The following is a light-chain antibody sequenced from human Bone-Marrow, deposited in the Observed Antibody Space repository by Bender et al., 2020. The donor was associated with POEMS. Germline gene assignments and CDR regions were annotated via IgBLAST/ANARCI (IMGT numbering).Light chain of an antibody. CDR3: SSYVNQNIAI. J-gene: IGLJ2*01. CDR1: SSDVGGYNY. CDR2: DVG. V-gene: IGLV2-14*03. Sequence: QSALTQPASVSGSPGQSITISCTGTSSDVGGYNYVSWFQQHPGEVPKLIIYDVGNRPSGVSNRFSGSKSGNTASLTVSGLQAEDEADYYCSSYVNQNIAIFGGGTKVTVL.